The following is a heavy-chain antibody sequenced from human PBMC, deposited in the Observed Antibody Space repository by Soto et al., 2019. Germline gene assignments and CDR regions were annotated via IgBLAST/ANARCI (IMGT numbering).Heavy chain of an antibody. CDR1: GFNFRNYD. V-gene: IGHV3-30*03. CDR2: ISHDGGDE. D-gene: IGHD3-10*01. Sequence: QVQLVESGGGVVQPGRSLRLSCAASGFNFRNYDVHWVRQAPGKGLEWVAMISHDGGDEYFADSVKGRFTISRDNSKNTLDLQMNSLTTNDTAVYYCARVFNDRWFGEVSHLARWGRGTLVIVSS. CDR3: ARVFNDRWFGEVSHLAR. J-gene: IGHJ4*01.